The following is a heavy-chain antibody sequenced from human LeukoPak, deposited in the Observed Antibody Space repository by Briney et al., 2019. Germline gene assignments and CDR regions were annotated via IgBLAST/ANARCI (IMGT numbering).Heavy chain of an antibody. J-gene: IGHJ1*01. CDR2: INPNSGGT. Sequence: ASVKVSCKAPGYTFTGYYMHWVRQAPGQGLEWMGWINPNSGGTNYAQKFQGRVTMTRDTSISTAYMELSRLRSDDTAVYYCARGFRIRYYYYDSSGPEYFQHWGQGTLVTVSS. D-gene: IGHD3-22*01. CDR1: GYTFTGYY. V-gene: IGHV1-2*02. CDR3: ARGFRIRYYYYDSSGPEYFQH.